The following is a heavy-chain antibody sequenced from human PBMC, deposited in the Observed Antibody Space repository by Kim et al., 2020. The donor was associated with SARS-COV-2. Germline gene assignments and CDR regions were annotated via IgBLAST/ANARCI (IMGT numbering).Heavy chain of an antibody. Sequence: DSGKGRFTISRDNAKNSLYLQMNSLRAEDTAVYYCARVGGLRYFPYYCDYWGQGTLVTVSS. D-gene: IGHD3-9*01. CDR3: ARVGGLRYFPYYCDY. V-gene: IGHV3-11*05. J-gene: IGHJ4*02.